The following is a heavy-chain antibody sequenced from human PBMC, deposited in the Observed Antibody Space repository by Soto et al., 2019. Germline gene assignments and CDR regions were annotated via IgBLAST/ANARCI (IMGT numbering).Heavy chain of an antibody. CDR3: ARESWYSDSSGNYFSNYFDS. J-gene: IGHJ4*02. V-gene: IGHV3-30*04. D-gene: IGHD3-22*01. Sequence: QVHLVESGGGVVQPGRSLSLSCAASGFSFSDYPMHWVRQAPGKGLEWVASISSTGMKEYYGDSVKGRLTISRDSSKNTLYLQMSSLRAEDTAVYYCARESWYSDSSGNYFSNYFDSWGQGTLVTVSS. CDR1: GFSFSDYP. CDR2: ISSTGMKE.